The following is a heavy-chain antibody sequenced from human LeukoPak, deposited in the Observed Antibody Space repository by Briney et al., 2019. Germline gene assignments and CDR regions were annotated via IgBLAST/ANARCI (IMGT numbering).Heavy chain of an antibody. CDR1: GFTYTNYW. V-gene: IGHV3-7*01. D-gene: IGHD3-16*01. CDR2: IKQDGSER. J-gene: IGHJ4*02. CDR3: ARGSMHVYHLYTDY. Sequence: PGGSLRLSCAASGFTYTNYWVSWFRQAPGQGLEWVASIKQDGSERYYVDSVKGRFTISRDNAKNSLFLQLSSLRVEDTAEYYCARGSMHVYHLYTDYWGQGTLVTVSS.